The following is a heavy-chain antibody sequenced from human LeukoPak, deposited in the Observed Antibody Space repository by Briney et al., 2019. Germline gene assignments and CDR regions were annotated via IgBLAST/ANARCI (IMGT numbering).Heavy chain of an antibody. V-gene: IGHV3-33*01. CDR2: FWFDGSNA. Sequence: GGSLRLSCAASGFTFTTYGMHWVRQDPGRGLEGEAVFWFDGSNAFYADSVKGRFTVSRDNSKNGLYLQMNSLRVEDTALYYCARDVRGGNYAPYDFDYWGQGALVTVSS. CDR3: ARDVRGGNYAPYDFDY. J-gene: IGHJ4*02. D-gene: IGHD1-26*01. CDR1: GFTFTTYG.